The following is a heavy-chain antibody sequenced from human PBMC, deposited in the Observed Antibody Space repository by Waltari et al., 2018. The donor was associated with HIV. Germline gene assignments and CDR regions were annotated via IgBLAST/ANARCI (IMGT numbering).Heavy chain of an antibody. Sequence: EVHLAEFGGGLVMPGGSLRISCVRWGLPGSQRPLAWVRQAPGKGLQCVSIIGGNDISTHYADSVRDRFIISRDDSQNTLSLQMDSLTTNDTAVYYCAKEASVSAGPLDSWGQGIVVIVSS. V-gene: IGHV3-23*04. CDR2: IGGNDIST. D-gene: IGHD6-19*01. J-gene: IGHJ4*02. CDR1: GLPGSQRP. CDR3: AKEASVSAGPLDS.